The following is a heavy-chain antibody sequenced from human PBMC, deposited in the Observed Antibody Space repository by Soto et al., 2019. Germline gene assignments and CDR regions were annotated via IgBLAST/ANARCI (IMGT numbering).Heavy chain of an antibody. D-gene: IGHD3-10*01. CDR3: ARHVGEMADEYYFDY. CDR1: GYSFTSYW. J-gene: IGHJ4*02. V-gene: IGHV5-51*01. CDR2: IYPGDSDT. Sequence: GESLKISCKGSGYSFTSYWIAWVRQMPGKGLEWMGIIYPGDSDTRYSPSFQGQVTISADKSISTAYLQWSSPKASDTAMYYCARHVGEMADEYYFDYWGQGTLVTVSS.